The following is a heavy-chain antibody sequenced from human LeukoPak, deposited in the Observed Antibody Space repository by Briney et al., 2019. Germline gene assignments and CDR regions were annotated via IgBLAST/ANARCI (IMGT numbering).Heavy chain of an antibody. CDR1: GFTFNNYA. CDR3: ARGGVDY. J-gene: IGHJ4*02. Sequence: QAGGSLRLSCAASGFTFNNYAMSWVRQAPGKGLEWVSAISGSGRSDIYYTDSVKGRFTISRDNSKNTLYLQMNSLRAEDTAVYYCARGGVDYWGQGTLVTVSS. D-gene: IGHD3-16*01. V-gene: IGHV3-23*01. CDR2: ISGSGRSDI.